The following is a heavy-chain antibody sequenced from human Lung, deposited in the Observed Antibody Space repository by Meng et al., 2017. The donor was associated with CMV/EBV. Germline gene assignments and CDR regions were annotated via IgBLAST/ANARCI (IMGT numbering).Heavy chain of an antibody. CDR1: GGSIGSGGYY. Sequence: QRQLQESGPGLVKPSQTLSLTCTVSGGSIGSGGYYWSWIRQHPGKGLEWIGYIYYTGSTFYNPSLKSRVTISVDTSKNQFSLKLIPATAADTAVYYCAREAGRDGYATPKFDYWGQGTLVTVSS. D-gene: IGHD5-24*01. CDR3: AREAGRDGYATPKFDY. CDR2: IYYTGST. V-gene: IGHV4-31*03. J-gene: IGHJ4*02.